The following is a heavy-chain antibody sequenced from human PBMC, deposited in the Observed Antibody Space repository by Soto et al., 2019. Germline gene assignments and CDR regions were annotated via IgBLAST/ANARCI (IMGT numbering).Heavy chain of an antibody. Sequence: GGSLRLSCAASGFTFSSYAMSWVRQAPGKGLEWVSAISGSGGSTYYADSVKGRFTISRDNSKNTLYLQMNSLRAEDTAVYYCAKDSPYSGYDFEPSDSFFNWFDPWGQGTLVTVSS. V-gene: IGHV3-23*01. CDR1: GFTFSSYA. J-gene: IGHJ5*02. CDR2: ISGSGGST. D-gene: IGHD5-12*01. CDR3: AKDSPYSGYDFEPSDSFFNWFDP.